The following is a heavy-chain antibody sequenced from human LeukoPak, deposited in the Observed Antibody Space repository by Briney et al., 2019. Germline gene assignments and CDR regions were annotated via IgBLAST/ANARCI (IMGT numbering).Heavy chain of an antibody. J-gene: IGHJ4*02. D-gene: IGHD4-23*01. CDR2: IYHSGST. CDR1: GGSISSYY. Sequence: SETLSLTCTVSGGSISSYYWSWIRQPPGKGLEWIGYIYHSGSTDYNPSLKSRVTVSVDTSKSQFSLKLTSVTAADTAVYYCATLTTVVTAYYFDYWGQGTLVTVSS. CDR3: ATLTTVVTAYYFDY. V-gene: IGHV4-4*09.